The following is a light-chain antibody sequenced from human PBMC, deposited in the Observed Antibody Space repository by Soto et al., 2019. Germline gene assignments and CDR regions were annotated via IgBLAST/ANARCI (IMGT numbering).Light chain of an antibody. J-gene: IGLJ3*02. CDR2: EVS. V-gene: IGLV2-14*01. Sequence: QSALTQHASVSGSPGQSITISCTGTSSDVGGYNYVSWYQQHPGKAPKLMIYEVSNRPSGVSNRFSGSKSGNTASLTISGLQAEDEANYYCSSYTSSITSVFGGGTKLTVL. CDR1: SSDVGGYNY. CDR3: SSYTSSITSV.